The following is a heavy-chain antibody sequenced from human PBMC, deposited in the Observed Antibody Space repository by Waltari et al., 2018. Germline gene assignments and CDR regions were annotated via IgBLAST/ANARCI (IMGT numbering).Heavy chain of an antibody. CDR2: IYYSGST. J-gene: IGHJ3*02. V-gene: IGHV4-59*01. CDR1: GGSISSYY. CDR3: AREAPDLGYYYGMAFDI. D-gene: IGHD3-22*01. Sequence: QVQLQESGPGLVKPSETLSLTCTVSGGSISSYYWRWLRQPPGKGLEWIGYIYYSGSTNYNPSLKSRVTISVDTSKNQFSLKLSSVTAADTAVYYCAREAPDLGYYYGMAFDIWGQGTMVTVSS.